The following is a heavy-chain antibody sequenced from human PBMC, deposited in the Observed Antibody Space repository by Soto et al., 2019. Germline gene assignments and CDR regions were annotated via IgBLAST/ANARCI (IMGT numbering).Heavy chain of an antibody. D-gene: IGHD3-9*01. CDR1: GGSISSVSYY. CDR3: GRLEGLATISYYFDY. Sequence: PSETLSLTCTVSGGSISSVSYYWSWIRQHPGKGLEWIGYIYYSGSTYYNPSLESRVTISVDKSKNQFSLKLMSLSAADTAVYYCGRLEGLATISYYFDYWGQGALVTVSS. J-gene: IGHJ4*02. V-gene: IGHV4-39*01. CDR2: IYYSGST.